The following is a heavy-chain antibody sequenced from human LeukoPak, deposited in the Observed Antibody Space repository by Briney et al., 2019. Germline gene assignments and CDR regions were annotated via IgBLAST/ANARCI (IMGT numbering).Heavy chain of an antibody. J-gene: IGHJ4*02. CDR2: MRYDGSNK. V-gene: IGHV3-30*02. Sequence: GGSLRLSFAASGFTFSSYGMHWVRQAPGKGLEWVAFMRYDGSNKYYADSVKGRFTISRDNSKNTLYLQMNSLRAEDTAVYYCAKDYWIQLLIKKSPPDYWGQGTLVTVSS. CDR3: AKDYWIQLLIKKSPPDY. D-gene: IGHD5-18*01. CDR1: GFTFSSYG.